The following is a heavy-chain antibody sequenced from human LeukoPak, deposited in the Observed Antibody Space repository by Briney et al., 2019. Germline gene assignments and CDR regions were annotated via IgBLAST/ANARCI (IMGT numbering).Heavy chain of an antibody. D-gene: IGHD3-3*01. Sequence: SETLSLTCTVSGGSISSYYWSWIRQPPGKGLEWIGYIYYSGSTNYNPSLKSRVTLSVNTSKNQFSLKLSSVTAADTDVYYCARSSSITIFGVVTHNWFDPWGQGTLVTVSS. V-gene: IGHV4-59*01. J-gene: IGHJ5*02. CDR1: GGSISSYY. CDR3: ARSSSITIFGVVTHNWFDP. CDR2: IYYSGST.